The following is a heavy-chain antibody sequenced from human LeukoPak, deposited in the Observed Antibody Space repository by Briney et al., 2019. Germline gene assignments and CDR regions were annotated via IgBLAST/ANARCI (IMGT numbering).Heavy chain of an antibody. CDR1: GGTFSSYA. D-gene: IGHD1-26*01. CDR3: ARDLGAMEPDY. CDR2: IIPIFGTA. J-gene: IGHJ4*02. Sequence: GASVKVSCKASGGTFSSYAISWARQAPGQGLEWMGGIIPIFGTANYAQKFQGRVTITADESTSTAYMELSSLRSEDTAVYYCARDLGAMEPDYWGQGTLVTVSS. V-gene: IGHV1-69*13.